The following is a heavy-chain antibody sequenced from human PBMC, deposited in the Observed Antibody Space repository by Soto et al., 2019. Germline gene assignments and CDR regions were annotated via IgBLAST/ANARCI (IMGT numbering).Heavy chain of an antibody. CDR1: GGSISSGGYY. V-gene: IGHV4-31*03. CDR3: ARTSCFPCRALANTPFDY. J-gene: IGHJ4*02. CDR2: IYYSGST. Sequence: SETLSLTCTVSGGSISSGGYYWSWIRQHPGKGLEWIGYIYYSGSTYYNPSLKSRVTISVDTSKNQFSLKLSSVTAADTAVYYCARTSCFPCRALANTPFDYWGQGTLVTVSS. D-gene: IGHD1-26*01.